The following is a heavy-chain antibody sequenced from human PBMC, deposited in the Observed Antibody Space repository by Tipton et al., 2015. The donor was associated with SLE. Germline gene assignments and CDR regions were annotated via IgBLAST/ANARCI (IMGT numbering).Heavy chain of an antibody. J-gene: IGHJ4*02. V-gene: IGHV4-34*01. CDR3: ASVGGNY. CDR2: INHSGST. Sequence: LRLSCTVSGGSISSYYWSWIRQPPGKGLEWIGEINHSGSTNYNPSLKSRVTISVDTSKNQFSLKLSSVTAADTAVYYCASVGGNYWGQGTLVTVSS. CDR1: GGSISSYY. D-gene: IGHD3-16*01.